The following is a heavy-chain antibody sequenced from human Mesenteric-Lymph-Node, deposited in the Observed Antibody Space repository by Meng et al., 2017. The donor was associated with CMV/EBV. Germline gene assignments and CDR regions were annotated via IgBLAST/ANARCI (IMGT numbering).Heavy chain of an antibody. V-gene: IGHV1-69*10. CDR2: IIPILGIA. D-gene: IGHD3-3*01. CDR1: GCTFSSYT. J-gene: IGHJ6*02. Sequence: SVKVSCKASGCTFSSYTISWVRQAPGQGLEWMGGIIPILGIANYAQKFQGRVTITADKSTSTAYMELSSLRSEDTAVYYCARARTFWSGYNYYYGMDVWGQGTTVTVSS. CDR3: ARARTFWSGYNYYYGMDV.